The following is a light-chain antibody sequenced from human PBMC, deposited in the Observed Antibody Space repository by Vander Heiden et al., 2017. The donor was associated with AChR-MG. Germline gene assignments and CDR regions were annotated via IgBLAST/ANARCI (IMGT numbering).Light chain of an antibody. CDR2: DDR. J-gene: IGLJ3*02. CDR1: NIGTKR. V-gene: IGLV3-21*02. CDR3: HVWDSNRSQPGWV. Sequence: SYVLTQPPSVSVAPGQTARLSCGGYNIGTKRVHWFQEKPGQAPVLVVYDDRDRPSGIPERFSGSNSGNTATLTITRGEAGDEADYYCHVWDSNRSQPGWVFGGGTTLTVL.